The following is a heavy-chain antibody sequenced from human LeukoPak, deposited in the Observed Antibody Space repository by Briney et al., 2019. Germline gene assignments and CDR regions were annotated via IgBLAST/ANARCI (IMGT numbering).Heavy chain of an antibody. CDR3: ARDSSGYLIYYYYGMDV. CDR1: GYTFTGYY. CDR2: INPNSGGT. Sequence: ASVKVSCKASGYTFTGYYMHWVRQAPGQGLEWMGWINPNSGGTNYAQKFQGRVTMTRDTSISTAYMELSRLRSDDTAVYYCARDSSGYLIYYYYGMDVWGQGTTVTVSS. D-gene: IGHD6-25*01. V-gene: IGHV1-2*02. J-gene: IGHJ6*02.